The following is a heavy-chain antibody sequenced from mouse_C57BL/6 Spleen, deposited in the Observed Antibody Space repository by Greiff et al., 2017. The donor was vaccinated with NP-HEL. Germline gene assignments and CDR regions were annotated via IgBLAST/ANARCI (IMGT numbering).Heavy chain of an antibody. J-gene: IGHJ2*01. D-gene: IGHD2-1*01. CDR1: GYTFTSYW. CDR3: ARLDYGNEGYFDY. Sequence: QVQLQQSGTELVKPGASVKLSCKASGYTFTSYWMHWVKQRPGPGLEWIGNINPSNGGTNYNEKFKSKATLTVDKSSSTAYMQLSSLTSEDSAVYYCARLDYGNEGYFDYWGQGTTLTVSS. CDR2: INPSNGGT. V-gene: IGHV1-53*01.